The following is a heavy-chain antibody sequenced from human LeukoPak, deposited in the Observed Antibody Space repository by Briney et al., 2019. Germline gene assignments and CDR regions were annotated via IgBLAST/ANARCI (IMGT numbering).Heavy chain of an antibody. CDR2: MNPNSGNT. J-gene: IGHJ4*02. D-gene: IGHD2-15*01. CDR3: ARGRRDIVVVVAATLSDY. V-gene: IGHV1-8*01. CDR1: GYTFTSYD. Sequence: ASVKVSCKASGYTFTSYDINWVRQATGQGLEWMGWMNPNSGNTGYAQKFQGRVTMTRNTSISTAYMELSSLRSEDTAVYYRARGRRDIVVVVAATLSDYWGQGTLVTVST.